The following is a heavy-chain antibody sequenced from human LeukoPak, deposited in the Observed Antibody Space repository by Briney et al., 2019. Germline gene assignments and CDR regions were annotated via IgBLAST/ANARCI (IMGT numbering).Heavy chain of an antibody. CDR2: ISGSGGST. Sequence: GGSLRLSCAASGFTLSSYAMSWFRQAPGKGLEWVSAISGSGGSTYYADSVKGRFTISRDNSKNTLYLQMNSLRAEDTAVYYCAKRVATIPRYDYWGQGTLVTVSS. V-gene: IGHV3-23*01. D-gene: IGHD5-12*01. CDR3: AKRVATIPRYDY. CDR1: GFTLSSYA. J-gene: IGHJ4*02.